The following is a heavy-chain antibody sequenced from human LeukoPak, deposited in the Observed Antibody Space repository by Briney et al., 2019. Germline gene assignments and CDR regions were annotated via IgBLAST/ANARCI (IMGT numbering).Heavy chain of an antibody. Sequence: SEALSLTCTVSGGSISSSSYYWGWIRQPPGKGLEWIASIYNSGSTYYNSSLKSRVTISVDTSKNQFSLKLSSVTAADTAVYYCARSKILRYFDWLLLDYWGQGILVTVSS. CDR1: GGSISSSSYY. J-gene: IGHJ4*02. CDR3: ARSKILRYFDWLLLDY. V-gene: IGHV4-39*01. D-gene: IGHD3-9*01. CDR2: IYNSGST.